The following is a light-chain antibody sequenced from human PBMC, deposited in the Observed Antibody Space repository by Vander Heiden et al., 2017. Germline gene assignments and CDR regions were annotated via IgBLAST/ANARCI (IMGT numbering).Light chain of an antibody. CDR2: DVT. CDR1: SRDVGDFDF. Sequence: QSALTQPASVPGSPGQSLTIPCTGTSRDVGDFDFVSWHQQHPGKAPKLMIYDVTNWPSVFSNRFSGSRSGNTASLTISGLQAEDEADYYCSSHSGSAVVFGGGTK. V-gene: IGLV2-14*03. J-gene: IGLJ2*01. CDR3: SSHSGSAVV.